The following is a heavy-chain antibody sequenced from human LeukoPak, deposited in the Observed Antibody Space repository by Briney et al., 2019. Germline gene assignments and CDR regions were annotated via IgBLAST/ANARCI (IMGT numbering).Heavy chain of an antibody. V-gene: IGHV3-23*01. D-gene: IGHD3-22*01. CDR1: GFTFSSYA. Sequence: GGSLRLSCAASGFTFSSYAMSWVRQAPGKGLEWVSAISGSGGSTYYADSVKGRFTISRDNSKNTLYLQMNSLRAEDTAVYYCAKDRSYYDSSGYFDYWGRGTLVTVSS. CDR2: ISGSGGST. CDR3: AKDRSYYDSSGYFDY. J-gene: IGHJ4*02.